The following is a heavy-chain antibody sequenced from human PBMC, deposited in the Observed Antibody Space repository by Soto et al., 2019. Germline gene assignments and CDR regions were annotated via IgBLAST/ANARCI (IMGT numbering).Heavy chain of an antibody. CDR1: GVTFSDSS. Sequence: PGGSLRLSCAASGVTFSDSSMNWVRQAPGKGLEWVSYISGSSKTIYYADSVKGRFTISRDNAKNSVYLQMNSLRDEDTAVYYCARDKKWAFDYWGQGALVTSPQ. D-gene: IGHD1-26*01. J-gene: IGHJ4*02. V-gene: IGHV3-48*02. CDR2: ISGSSKTI. CDR3: ARDKKWAFDY.